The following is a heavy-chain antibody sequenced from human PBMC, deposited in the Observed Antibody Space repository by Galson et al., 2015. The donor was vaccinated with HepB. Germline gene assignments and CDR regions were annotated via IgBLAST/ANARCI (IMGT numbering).Heavy chain of an antibody. CDR3: ARDIRFLEWLFTYYFDY. Sequence: SLRLSCAASGFTFSSYSMNWVRQAPGKGLEWVSSISSSNSYIYYADSVKGRFTISRDNTKNSLYLQMNSLKAEDTAVYYCARDIRFLEWLFTYYFDYWGQGTLVTVSS. D-gene: IGHD3-3*01. CDR1: GFTFSSYS. CDR2: ISSSNSYI. V-gene: IGHV3-21*01. J-gene: IGHJ4*02.